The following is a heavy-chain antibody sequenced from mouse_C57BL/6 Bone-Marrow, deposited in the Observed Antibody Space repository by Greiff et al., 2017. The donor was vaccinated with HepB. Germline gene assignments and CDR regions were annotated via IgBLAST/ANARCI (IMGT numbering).Heavy chain of an antibody. J-gene: IGHJ2*01. CDR3: ARHIDYDVDY. CDR1: GFTFSSYG. D-gene: IGHD2-4*01. V-gene: IGHV5-6*02. Sequence: DVMLVESGGDLVKPGGSLKLSCAASGFTFSSYGMSWVRQTPDKRLEWVATISSGGSYTYYPDSVKGRFTISRDNAKNTLYLQMSSLKSEDTAMYYCARHIDYDVDYWGQGTTLTVSS. CDR2: ISSGGSYT.